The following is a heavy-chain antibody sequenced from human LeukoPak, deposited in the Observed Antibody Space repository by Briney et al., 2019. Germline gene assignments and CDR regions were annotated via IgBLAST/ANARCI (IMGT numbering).Heavy chain of an antibody. D-gene: IGHD2-21*02. J-gene: IGHJ6*03. CDR3: ARVATWEVVTAILGDYYYMDV. CDR1: GFTFSDYY. Sequence: PGGSLRLSCAASGFTFSDYYMSWIRQAPGKGLEWVSYISSSGSTIYYADSVKGRFTISRDNAKNSLYLQMNSLRAEDTAVYYCARVATWEVVTAILGDYYYMDVWGKGTTVTVSS. V-gene: IGHV3-11*01. CDR2: ISSSGSTI.